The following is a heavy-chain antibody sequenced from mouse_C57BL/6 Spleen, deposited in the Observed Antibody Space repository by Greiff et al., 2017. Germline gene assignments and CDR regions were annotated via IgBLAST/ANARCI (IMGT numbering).Heavy chain of an antibody. CDR1: GFSFTSYG. CDR3: AKTHGEYADYYARDY. J-gene: IGHJ4*01. D-gene: IGHD5-1*01. V-gene: IGHV2-5*01. Sequence: VQLQQSGPGLVQPSQSLSITCTVSGFSFTSYGVHWVRQSPGKGLEWLGVIWRGGSTDYNAAFMSKLSITKANSKSQVFFKMNSLQADDCARYYCAKTHGEYADYYARDYWGQGTSVTVSS. CDR2: IWRGGST.